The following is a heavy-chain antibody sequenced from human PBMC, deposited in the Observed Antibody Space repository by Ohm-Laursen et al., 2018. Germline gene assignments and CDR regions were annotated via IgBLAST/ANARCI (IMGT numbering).Heavy chain of an antibody. CDR1: GFSLSTYGMR. D-gene: IGHD1-7*01. J-gene: IGHJ4*02. Sequence: TQTLTLTCTFSGFSLSTYGMRVSWIRQPPGKALEWLALIYWDDDKRYSPSLKSRLTITKDTSKNQVVLTMTNMDPVDTATYYCAHRLGGTRTTTFDYWGQGTLVTVSS. CDR2: IYWDDDK. CDR3: AHRLGGTRTTTFDY. V-gene: IGHV2-5*08.